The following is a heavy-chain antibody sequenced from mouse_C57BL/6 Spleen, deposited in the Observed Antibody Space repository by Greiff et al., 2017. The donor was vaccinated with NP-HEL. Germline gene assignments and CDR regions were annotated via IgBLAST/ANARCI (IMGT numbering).Heavy chain of an antibody. Sequence: QVQLKQSGAELVRPGASVKLSCKASGYTFTDYYINWVKQRPGQGLEWIARIYPGSGNTYYNEKFKGKATLTAEKSSSTAYMQLSSLTSEDSAVYFCARPSYYGSSYVYFDVWGTGTTVTVSS. CDR2: IYPGSGNT. CDR3: ARPSYYGSSYVYFDV. V-gene: IGHV1-76*01. J-gene: IGHJ1*03. CDR1: GYTFTDYY. D-gene: IGHD1-1*01.